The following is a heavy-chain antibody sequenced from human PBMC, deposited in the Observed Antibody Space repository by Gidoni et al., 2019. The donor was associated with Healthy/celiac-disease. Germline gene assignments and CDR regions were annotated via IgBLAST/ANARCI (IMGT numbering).Heavy chain of an antibody. CDR1: GGSISSYY. Sequence: QVQLQESGPGLVKPSETLSLTCTVSGGSISSYYWSWIRQPPGKGLEWIGYIYYSGSTNYNPSLKSRVTISVDTSKNQFSLKLSSVTAADTAVYFCARDGVTMVRGVIITGLWFDPWGQGTLVTVSS. J-gene: IGHJ5*02. CDR3: ARDGVTMVRGVIITGLWFDP. D-gene: IGHD3-10*01. CDR2: IYYSGST. V-gene: IGHV4-59*01.